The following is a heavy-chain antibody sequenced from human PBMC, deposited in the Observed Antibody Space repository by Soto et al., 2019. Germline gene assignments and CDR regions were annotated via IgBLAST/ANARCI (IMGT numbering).Heavy chain of an antibody. CDR2: INHSGRT. CDR3: ARGNIAAALVY. CDR1: GGSISGHY. Sequence: PSETLSLTCAVYGGSISGHYWNWIRQPPGKGLEWIGEINHSGRTNYNPSLKSRVTISVDTSKNQLSLNLGSVTAADTAVYYCARGNIAAALVYWGQGTLVTVSS. D-gene: IGHD6-13*01. J-gene: IGHJ4*02. V-gene: IGHV4-34*01.